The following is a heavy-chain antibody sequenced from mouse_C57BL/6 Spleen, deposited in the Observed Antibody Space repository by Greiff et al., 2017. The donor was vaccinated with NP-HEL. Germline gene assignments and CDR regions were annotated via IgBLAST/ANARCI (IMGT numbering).Heavy chain of an antibody. J-gene: IGHJ2*01. Sequence: QVQLQQSGAELARPGASVKLSCKASGYTFTSYGISWVKQRTGQGLEWIGEIYPRSGNTYYNEKFKGKATLTADKSSSTAYMELRSLTSEDSAVYFCARSDGYYVYFDYWGQGTTLTVSS. CDR3: ARSDGYYVYFDY. CDR2: IYPRSGNT. CDR1: GYTFTSYG. V-gene: IGHV1-81*01. D-gene: IGHD2-3*01.